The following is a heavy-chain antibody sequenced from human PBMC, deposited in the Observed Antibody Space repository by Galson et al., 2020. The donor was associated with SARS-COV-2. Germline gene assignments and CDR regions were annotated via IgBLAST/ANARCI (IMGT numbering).Heavy chain of an antibody. Sequence: SVKVSCKASGGTFSSYAISWVRQAPGQGLEWMGGIIPIFGTANYAQKFQGRVTITADKSTSTAYMELSSLRSEDTAVYYCARSSEGIVVVRAAIRANWYFELWGRGTLVTVSS. D-gene: IGHD2-2*01. CDR1: GGTFSSYA. CDR2: IIPIFGTA. CDR3: ARSSEGIVVVRAAIRANWYFEL. J-gene: IGHJ2*01. V-gene: IGHV1-69*06.